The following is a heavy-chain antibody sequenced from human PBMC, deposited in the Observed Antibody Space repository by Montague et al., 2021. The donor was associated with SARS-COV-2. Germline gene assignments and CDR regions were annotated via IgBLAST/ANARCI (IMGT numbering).Heavy chain of an antibody. CDR2: IYASGGT. CDR3: ARGVVADPPGVDF. J-gene: IGHJ6*02. D-gene: IGHD2-15*01. V-gene: IGHV4-4*07. CDR1: GEPNSGFF. Sequence: SETLSLTCSVSGEPNSGFFWNWIRQPAGKGLEWIGRIYASGGTDYNPSLESRVTMSVDTSKNQFSLKVNSVTAADTAMYYCARGVVADPPGVDFWGRGTPVTVSS.